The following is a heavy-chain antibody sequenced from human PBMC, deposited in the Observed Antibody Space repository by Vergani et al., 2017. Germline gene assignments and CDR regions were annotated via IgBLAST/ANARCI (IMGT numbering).Heavy chain of an antibody. V-gene: IGHV4-39*01. CDR2: IYNSGNG. J-gene: IGHJ2*01. D-gene: IGHD3-16*01. CDR3: ASGKYYSXSTSHFRGRYFDV. Sequence: QMQLQESGPGLVKASETLALTCTVSGDSIISRSYYWGWLRQPPGKGLEWIGSIYNSGNGHSSSSLKSRVTISADTSKNQFSLRLTSVTAADTAVYYCASGKYYSXSTSHFRGRYFDVWGRGTLVTVPS. CDR1: GDSIISRSYY.